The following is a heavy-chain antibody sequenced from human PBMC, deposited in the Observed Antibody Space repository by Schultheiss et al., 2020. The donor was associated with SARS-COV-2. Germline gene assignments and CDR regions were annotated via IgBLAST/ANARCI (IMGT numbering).Heavy chain of an antibody. CDR3: ARVLWGSGHEDY. V-gene: IGHV4-4*02. CDR2: IYHSGST. J-gene: IGHJ4*02. CDR1: GGSISSSNW. Sequence: SETVSLTCAVSGGSISSSNWWSWVHQPPGKGLEWIGEIYHSGSTNYNPSLKSRVTMSVDTSKNQFSLKLSSVTAAETAVYYCARVLWGSGHEDYWGQGTLVTVSS. D-gene: IGHD3-16*01.